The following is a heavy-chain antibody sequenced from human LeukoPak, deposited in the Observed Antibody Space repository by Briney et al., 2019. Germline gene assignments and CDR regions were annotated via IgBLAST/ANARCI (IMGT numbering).Heavy chain of an antibody. Sequence: KPSETLSLTCTVSGGSISSSSYYRGWIRQPPGKGLEWIGSIYYSGSTYYNPSLKSRVTISVDTSKNQFSLKLSSVTAADTAVYYCARNPKAAAGLNWFDPWGQGTLVTVSS. D-gene: IGHD6-13*01. CDR2: IYYSGST. CDR1: GGSISSSSYY. J-gene: IGHJ5*02. V-gene: IGHV4-39*01. CDR3: ARNPKAAAGLNWFDP.